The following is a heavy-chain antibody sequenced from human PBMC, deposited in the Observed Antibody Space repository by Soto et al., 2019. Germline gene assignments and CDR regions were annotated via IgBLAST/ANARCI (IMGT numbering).Heavy chain of an antibody. CDR2: ISFDGSTE. CDR3: ARSRHGSGSYTHFYYGLDV. D-gene: IGHD3-10*01. V-gene: IGHV3-30-3*01. Sequence: QVQLVESGGGVVQPGRSLRLSCAASGFTFISYAMHWVRQAPGKGLEWVAVISFDGSTEYYADSVKGPFTISRDNSKNTVYLQMNSLRSEDTAVYYCARSRHGSGSYTHFYYGLDVWGQGTTVTVSS. CDR1: GFTFISYA. J-gene: IGHJ6*02.